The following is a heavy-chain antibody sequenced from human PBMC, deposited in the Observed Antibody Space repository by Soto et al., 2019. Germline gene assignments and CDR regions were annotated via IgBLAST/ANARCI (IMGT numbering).Heavy chain of an antibody. CDR1: GGSISSGGYS. CDR2: IYHSGST. J-gene: IGHJ4*02. V-gene: IGHV4-30-2*02. Sequence: TLSLTCAVSGGSISSGGYSWSWIRQPPGKGLEWIGYIYHSGSTYYNPSLKSRVTISGDRSKNQFPLKLSSVTAADSATYYCARGTRALITSFFAYWGQGIPVTVSS. D-gene: IGHD1-20*01. CDR3: ARGTRALITSFFAY.